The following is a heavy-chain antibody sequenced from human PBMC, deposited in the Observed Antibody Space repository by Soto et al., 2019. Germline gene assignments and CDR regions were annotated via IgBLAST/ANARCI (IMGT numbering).Heavy chain of an antibody. CDR2: IYYSGST. Sequence: QVQLQESGPGLVKPSQTLSLTCTVSGGSISSGDYYWSWIRQPPGKGLEWIGYIYYSGSTYYNPSLKSRVTISVDTSKNQFSLKLSSVTAADTAVYYCTRVLYSGYDSVWFDPWGQGTLVTVSS. D-gene: IGHD5-12*01. CDR3: TRVLYSGYDSVWFDP. J-gene: IGHJ5*02. CDR1: GGSISSGDYY. V-gene: IGHV4-30-4*01.